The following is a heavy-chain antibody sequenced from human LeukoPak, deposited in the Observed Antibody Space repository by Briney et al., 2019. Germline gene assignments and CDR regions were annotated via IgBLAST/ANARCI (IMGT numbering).Heavy chain of an antibody. J-gene: IGHJ5*02. D-gene: IGHD6-6*01. V-gene: IGHV4-61*02. CDR2: IYTSGST. CDR3: ASATTLSSSSGADNWFDP. Sequence: SETLSLTCTVSGGSISSGGYYWSWIRQPAGKGLEWIGRIYTSGSTNYNPSLKSRVTMSVDTSKNQFSLKLSSVTAADTAVYYCASATTLSSSSGADNWFDPWGQGTLVTVSS. CDR1: GGSISSGGYY.